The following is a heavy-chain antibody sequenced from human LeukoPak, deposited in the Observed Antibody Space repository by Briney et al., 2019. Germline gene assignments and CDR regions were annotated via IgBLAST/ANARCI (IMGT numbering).Heavy chain of an antibody. CDR2: IYYSGST. Sequence: EASETLSLTCTVSGGSISSYYWSWIRQPPGKGLEWIGYIYYSGSTNYNPSLKSRVTMSIDTSRNQCSLKLASVTAADTAVYYCARARGYCSSTSCYTGGYYYYYMDVWGKGTTVTVSS. J-gene: IGHJ6*03. CDR3: ARARGYCSSTSCYTGGYYYYYMDV. CDR1: GGSISSYY. D-gene: IGHD2-2*02. V-gene: IGHV4-59*01.